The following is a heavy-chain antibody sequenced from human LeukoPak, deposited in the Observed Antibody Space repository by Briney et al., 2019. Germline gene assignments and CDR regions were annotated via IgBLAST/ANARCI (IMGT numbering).Heavy chain of an antibody. J-gene: IGHJ3*02. D-gene: IGHD6-19*01. Sequence: ASVKVSCKASGYTFTSYYMHWARQAPGQGLEWMGIINPSGGSTSYAQRFQGRVTMTRDTSTSTVYMELSSLRSEDTAVYYCARGYSSNRGAFDIWGQGTMVTVSS. CDR1: GYTFTSYY. CDR2: INPSGGST. CDR3: ARGYSSNRGAFDI. V-gene: IGHV1-46*01.